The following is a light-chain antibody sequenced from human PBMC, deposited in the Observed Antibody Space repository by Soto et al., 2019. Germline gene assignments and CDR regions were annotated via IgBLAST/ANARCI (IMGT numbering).Light chain of an antibody. CDR3: QQYASSPLT. J-gene: IGKJ4*01. CDR1: QSVGRNY. V-gene: IGKV3-20*01. Sequence: ETVLTQSPGTLSLSPGERATLSCRASQSVGRNYLAWYRQKRGQAPRLLIHGASSRATGIPDRFSGSGSGTDFTLTIRRLEPEDFAVYYCQQYASSPLTFGGGTKVEIK. CDR2: GAS.